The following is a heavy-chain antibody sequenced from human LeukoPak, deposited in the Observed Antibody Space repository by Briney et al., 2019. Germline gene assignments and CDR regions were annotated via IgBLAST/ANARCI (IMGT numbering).Heavy chain of an antibody. CDR3: AKTPRDGYNGHFDY. V-gene: IGHV1-69*13. CDR2: SIPIFGTA. CDR1: GGTFSSYA. J-gene: IGHJ4*02. Sequence: SVKVSCKASGGTFSSYAISWVRQAPGQGLEWMGGSIPIFGTANYAQNFQGRVTITADESTSTAYMELSSLRSEDTAVYYCAKTPRDGYNGHFDYWGQGTLVTASS. D-gene: IGHD5-24*01.